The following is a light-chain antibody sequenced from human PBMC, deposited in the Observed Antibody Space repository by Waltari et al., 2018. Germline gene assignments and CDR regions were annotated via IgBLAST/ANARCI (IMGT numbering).Light chain of an antibody. Sequence: ETVLTQSPGTLSLSPGERATLSCKASDSVGIYLAWYQQKPGQAPRLLIYRASNRATGIPDRFSGSGSGTDFSLTISRLEPEDSAVYYCQKYVSLPATFGQGTKVEI. CDR2: RAS. V-gene: IGKV3-20*01. CDR3: QKYVSLPAT. J-gene: IGKJ1*01. CDR1: DSVGIY.